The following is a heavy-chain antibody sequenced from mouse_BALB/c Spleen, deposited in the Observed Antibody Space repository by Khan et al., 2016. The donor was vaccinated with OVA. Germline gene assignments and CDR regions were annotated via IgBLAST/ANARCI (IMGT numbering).Heavy chain of an antibody. V-gene: IGHV9-3*02. J-gene: IGHJ4*01. CDR1: GYTFTNYG. D-gene: IGHD2-12*01. CDR2: INTNTGEP. Sequence: QIQLVQSGPELKKPGETVKISCKASGYTFTNYGMNWVKQAPGKGLKWMGWINTNTGEPTYAEEFKGRFAFSLETSASTAYLQINNLKNEDMATXCCARGGIRRNGYAMDNWGQGTSVTVSS. CDR3: ARGGIRRNGYAMDN.